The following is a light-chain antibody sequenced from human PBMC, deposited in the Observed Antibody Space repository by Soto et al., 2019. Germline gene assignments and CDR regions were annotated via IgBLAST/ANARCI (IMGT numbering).Light chain of an antibody. CDR3: QQYNSYAYT. CDR1: QSISSW. V-gene: IGKV1-5*03. J-gene: IGKJ2*01. CDR2: KAS. Sequence: DIQMTQSPSTLSASVGDRVTITCRASQSISSWLAWYQQKPGKAPKLLIYKASSLESGVPSRFSGSGSGTEFTLNISSLQPDDFATYYCQQYNSYAYTFGQGTQLEIK.